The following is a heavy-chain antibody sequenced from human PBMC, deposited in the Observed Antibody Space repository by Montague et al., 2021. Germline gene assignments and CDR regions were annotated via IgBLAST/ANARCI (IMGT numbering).Heavy chain of an antibody. J-gene: IGHJ4*02. CDR3: ASDRGPFDY. D-gene: IGHD3-10*01. Sequence: SETLSLTCGVYGGSLSEYYWTWIRQPPEKGLEWIGGVRHIGSTNYNPSLKSRVTMSVDKSKNQFSLKLRSVTAADTAVYYCASDRGPFDYWGQGTVVTVSS. CDR1: GGSLSEYY. CDR2: VRHIGST. V-gene: IGHV4-34*01.